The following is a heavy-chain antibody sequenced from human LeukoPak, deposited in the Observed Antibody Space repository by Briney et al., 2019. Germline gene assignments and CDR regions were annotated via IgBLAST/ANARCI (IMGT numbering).Heavy chain of an antibody. V-gene: IGHV3-53*01. CDR2: LYSGGSA. Sequence: GGSLRLSCAASGFTFDSYYMNWVGQAPGKGLEGVTVLYSGGSAYYADSVRGRFTISRHNLKNMLYLDMNNLRAEDTAIYYCARQYSGSYIDYWGQGTLVTVSS. CDR3: ARQYSGSYIDY. J-gene: IGHJ4*02. CDR1: GFTFDSYY. D-gene: IGHD1-26*01.